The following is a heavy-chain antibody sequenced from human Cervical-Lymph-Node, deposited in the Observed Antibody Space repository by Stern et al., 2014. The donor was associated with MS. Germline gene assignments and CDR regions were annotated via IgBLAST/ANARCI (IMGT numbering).Heavy chain of an antibody. J-gene: IGHJ4*02. D-gene: IGHD1-1*01. CDR2: ITNVGST. Sequence: EVHLVESGGGVLQPGGSLRLSCTASGFTVSRDYMTWVRQAPGKGLELVSLITNVGSTFYTGSVKGRFTISRDDSKNTVYLHMTSLRAEDTAMYYCARDTSSPERSDWWGQGTLVTVSS. CDR3: ARDTSSPERSDW. V-gene: IGHV3-53*01. CDR1: GFTVSRDY.